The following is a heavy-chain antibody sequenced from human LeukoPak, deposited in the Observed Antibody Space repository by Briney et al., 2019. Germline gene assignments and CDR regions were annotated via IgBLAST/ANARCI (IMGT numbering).Heavy chain of an antibody. J-gene: IGHJ6*04. Sequence: PGGSLRLSCAASGFTFSIHSMNWVRQAPGKGLEWISHISSSASTIKYADSVEGRFTISRDNAKNSLDLQMSTLRVEDTAVYYCARGTALLDVWGKGTTVTVSS. CDR3: ARGTALLDV. D-gene: IGHD1-1*01. CDR1: GFTFSIHS. V-gene: IGHV3-48*01. CDR2: ISSSASTI.